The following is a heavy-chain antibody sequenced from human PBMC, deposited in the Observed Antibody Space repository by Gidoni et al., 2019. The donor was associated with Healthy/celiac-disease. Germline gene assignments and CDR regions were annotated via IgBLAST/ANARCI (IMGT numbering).Heavy chain of an antibody. D-gene: IGHD1-26*01. CDR1: GASSSGYY. V-gene: IGHV4-34*01. CDR2: IHYSGST. Sequence: VQLQQWPAGLFKPSETLSFTCAVYGASSSGYYWSWISQPQGKGVEWIGEIHYSGSTNYNPTRKSRVTISGDTSKNQFSLKQGSVNAAGTAVYYCARENSGSYRSGNFDYWGQGTLVTVSS. J-gene: IGHJ4*02. CDR3: ARENSGSYRSGNFDY.